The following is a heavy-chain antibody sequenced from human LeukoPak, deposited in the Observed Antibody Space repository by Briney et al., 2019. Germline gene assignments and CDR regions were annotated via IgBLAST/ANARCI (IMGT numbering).Heavy chain of an antibody. J-gene: IGHJ6*02. CDR3: ARESCSSTSCYNGMDV. D-gene: IGHD2-2*02. Sequence: ASVNVSCKASGYTFTSYGISWVRQAPGQGLEWMGWISAYNGNTNYARKLQGRVTMTTDTSTSTAYMELRSLRSDDTAVYYCARESCSSTSCYNGMDVWGQGTTVTVSS. V-gene: IGHV1-18*01. CDR1: GYTFTSYG. CDR2: ISAYNGNT.